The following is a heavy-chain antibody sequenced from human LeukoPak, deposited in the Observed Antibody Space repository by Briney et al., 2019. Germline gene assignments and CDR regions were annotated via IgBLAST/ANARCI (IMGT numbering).Heavy chain of an antibody. D-gene: IGHD2-15*01. CDR1: GGSISYFY. CDR2: IYTSGST. V-gene: IGHV4-4*07. J-gene: IGHJ4*02. CDR3: ARLGYRCSGGSCYDLLGIDY. Sequence: SETLSLTCTVSGGSISYFYWSWIRQPAGKGLEWIGRIYTSGSTNYNPSLKSRVTMSVDTSKKQFSLKLSSVTAADTAVYYCARLGYRCSGGSCYDLLGIDYWGQGTLVTVSS.